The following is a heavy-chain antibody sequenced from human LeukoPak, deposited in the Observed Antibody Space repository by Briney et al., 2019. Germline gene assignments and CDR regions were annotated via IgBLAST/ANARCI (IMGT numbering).Heavy chain of an antibody. D-gene: IGHD6-25*01. J-gene: IGHJ6*02. V-gene: IGHV3-NL1*01. CDR2: IYSDGST. CDR3: AISSSGDNGYYYGMDV. Sequence: PGRSLRLSCAASGFTFSSYGMHWVRQAPGKGLEWVSLIYSDGSTYYADSVKGRFSISRHNSKNTLYLQMNSLRAEDTAVYYCAISSSGDNGYYYGMDVWGQGTTVTVSS. CDR1: GFTFSSYG.